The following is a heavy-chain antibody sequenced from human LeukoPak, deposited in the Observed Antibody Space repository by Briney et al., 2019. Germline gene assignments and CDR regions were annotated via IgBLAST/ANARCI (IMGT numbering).Heavy chain of an antibody. CDR3: ARGISALDY. J-gene: IGHJ4*02. CDR1: GGSISSYY. CDR2: MYYRGSV. V-gene: IGHV4-59*04. D-gene: IGHD1-20*01. Sequence: SETLSLTCTVSGGSISSYYWGWIRQPPGKGLEWIATMYYRGSVYYNPSLKSRVTISVDTSKNQLSLKLSSVTAADTAVYFCARGISALDYWGQGTLVTVSS.